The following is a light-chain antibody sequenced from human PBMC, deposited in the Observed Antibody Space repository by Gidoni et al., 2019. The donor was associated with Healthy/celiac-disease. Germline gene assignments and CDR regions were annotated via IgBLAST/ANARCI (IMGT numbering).Light chain of an antibody. Sequence: DIVFTQSPGTLSLSPGERATLSCRASQSVSSSYLPWYQQKPGQAPRPLSYDASSRATGNPERYSGSGPGTDFTLTISRLEPEDFAVYYCQQYGSPFGPGTKVDIK. V-gene: IGKV3-20*01. CDR2: DAS. J-gene: IGKJ3*01. CDR3: QQYGSP. CDR1: QSVSSSY.